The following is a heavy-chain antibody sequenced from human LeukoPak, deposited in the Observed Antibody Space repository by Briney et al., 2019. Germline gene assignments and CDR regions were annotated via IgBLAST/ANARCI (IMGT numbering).Heavy chain of an antibody. J-gene: IGHJ4*02. V-gene: IGHV3-7*01. CDR1: GFNLNYYW. Sequence: PGGSLRLSCEASGFNLNYYWLGWVRQAPGKGLEWVALIHHDESEKYYVDSVKGRFSISRDNAKSSVYLQMDSLRVDDTAVYYCSRWVSQYYFDYWGQGALLSVSS. CDR2: IHHDESEK. CDR3: SRWVSQYYFDY. D-gene: IGHD5-24*01.